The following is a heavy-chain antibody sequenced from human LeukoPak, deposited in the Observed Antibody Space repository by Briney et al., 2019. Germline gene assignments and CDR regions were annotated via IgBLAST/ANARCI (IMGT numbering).Heavy chain of an antibody. CDR3: ARLESGYYGSGSPDY. J-gene: IGHJ4*02. CDR1: GYSISSGYY. CDR2: IYHSGST. V-gene: IGHV4-38-2*01. D-gene: IGHD3-10*01. Sequence: SETLSHTCAVSGYSISSGYYWGWIRQPPGKGLEWIGSIYHSGSTYYNPSLKSRVTILVDTSKNQFSLKLSSVTAADTAVYYCARLESGYYGSGSPDYWGQGTLVTVSS.